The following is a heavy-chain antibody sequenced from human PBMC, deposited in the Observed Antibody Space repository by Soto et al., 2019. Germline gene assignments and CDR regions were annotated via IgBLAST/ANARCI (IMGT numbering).Heavy chain of an antibody. V-gene: IGHV1-69*13. Sequence: SVKVSCKASRGTFRSYAISWVRQAPGQGLEWMGGIIPIFGTANYAQKFQGRVTITADESKSTAYMELSSLRSEDTAVYYCARSLMYYDILTGYPPSFDYWGQGTLVTVSS. CDR3: ARSLMYYDILTGYPPSFDY. D-gene: IGHD3-9*01. J-gene: IGHJ4*02. CDR1: RGTFRSYA. CDR2: IIPIFGTA.